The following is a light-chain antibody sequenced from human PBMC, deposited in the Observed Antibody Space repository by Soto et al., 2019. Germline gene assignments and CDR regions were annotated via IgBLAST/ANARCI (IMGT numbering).Light chain of an antibody. V-gene: IGLV2-14*01. Sequence: QSALTQPASVSGSPGQSITISCTGTTSDVGGYNYVSWYQQHPGKAPKLMICEVSNRPSGVSNRFSGSKSGNTASLTISGRQAEDEAEYYCSSYTSSGTLVVFGGATKLTVL. J-gene: IGLJ2*01. CDR3: SSYTSSGTLVV. CDR2: EVS. CDR1: TSDVGGYNY.